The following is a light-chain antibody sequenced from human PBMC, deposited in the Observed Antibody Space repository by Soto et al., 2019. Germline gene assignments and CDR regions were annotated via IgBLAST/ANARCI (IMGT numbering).Light chain of an antibody. CDR1: QSVSSN. J-gene: IGKJ1*01. CDR2: GAS. Sequence: IVLTQSPGTLSLSPGERATLSCRASQSVSSNLAWYQQKPGQAPRLLIFGASARATGTPARFSGSGSGTEFALTISSLQSEDFAVYYCQQYNNWPQTFGQGTKVDIK. V-gene: IGKV3-15*01. CDR3: QQYNNWPQT.